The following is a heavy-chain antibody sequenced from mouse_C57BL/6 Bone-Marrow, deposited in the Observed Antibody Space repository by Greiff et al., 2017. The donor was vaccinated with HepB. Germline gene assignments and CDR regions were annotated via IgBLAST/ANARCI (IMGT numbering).Heavy chain of an antibody. CDR2: IHPNSGST. Sequence: QVQLQQSGAELVKPGASVKLSCKASGYTFTSYWMHWVKQRPGQGLEWIGMIHPNSGSTNYNEKFKSKATLTVDKSSSTAYMQLSSLTSEDSAVYYCARPLMGAMDYWGQGTSVTVSS. CDR1: GYTFTSYW. V-gene: IGHV1-64*01. J-gene: IGHJ4*01. CDR3: ARPLMGAMDY.